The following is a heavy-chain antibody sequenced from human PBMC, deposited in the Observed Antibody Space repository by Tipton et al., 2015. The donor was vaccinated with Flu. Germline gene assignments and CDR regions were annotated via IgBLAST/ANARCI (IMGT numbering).Heavy chain of an antibody. Sequence: TLSLTCTVSGGSITSSDHDWTWIRQFPGKGLEWIGHIYYSGRTYTNPSLAGRVSMSVDTSRNQFSLKVFSVTAADTAVYYCARRDYSNYVSDPKNWFDPWGQGILVTVSS. CDR1: GGSITSSDHD. CDR3: ARRDYSNYVSDPKNWFDP. V-gene: IGHV4-30-4*08. J-gene: IGHJ5*02. CDR2: IYYSGRT. D-gene: IGHD4-11*01.